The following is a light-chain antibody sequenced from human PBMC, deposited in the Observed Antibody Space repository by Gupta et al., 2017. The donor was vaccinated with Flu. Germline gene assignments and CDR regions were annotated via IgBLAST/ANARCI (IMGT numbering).Light chain of an antibody. CDR1: SSNIGTNT. Sequence: QSLLTPPSSASRPPGQRVTISCSGSSSNIGTNTVNWYQQVPGTAPKVSVHGTDQPPSGVPDRFSGSRCGTSASLAISGLQPEDEGDYYCAAWDDSLNGWVFGGGTKVTVL. J-gene: IGLJ3*02. CDR2: GTD. CDR3: AAWDDSLNGWV. V-gene: IGLV1-44*01.